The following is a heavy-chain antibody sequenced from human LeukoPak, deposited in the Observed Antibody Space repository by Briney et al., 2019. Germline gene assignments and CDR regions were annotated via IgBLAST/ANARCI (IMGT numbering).Heavy chain of an antibody. V-gene: IGHV3-66*01. J-gene: IGHJ4*02. D-gene: IGHD4-23*01. CDR3: ARNFPTVVTSFDY. Sequence: GGSLRLSCAVSGFTVRTNYMSWVRQAPGKGLEWVSVIYSGGSTYYADSVKDRFTISRDNSKNTLFLQMNSLRAEDTAVYYCARNFPTVVTSFDYWGQGTLVTVSS. CDR1: GFTVRTNY. CDR2: IYSGGST.